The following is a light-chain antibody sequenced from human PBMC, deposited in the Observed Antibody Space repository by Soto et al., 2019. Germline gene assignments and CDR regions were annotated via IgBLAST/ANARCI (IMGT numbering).Light chain of an antibody. CDR2: AAS. Sequence: DIQMPQSPSSLSASVGDRVTITCRASQSISRYLNWYQQKPGKAPKLLIYAASRLQSGIPSRYSGSGSETDVTLTNISLQPEDLATYYGQRRYSTPVTVGQATKVERK. CDR1: QSISRY. CDR3: QRRYSTPVT. V-gene: IGKV1-39*01. J-gene: IGKJ1*01.